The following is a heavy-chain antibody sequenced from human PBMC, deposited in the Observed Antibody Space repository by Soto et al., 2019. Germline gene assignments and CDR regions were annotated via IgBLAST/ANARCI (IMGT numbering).Heavy chain of an antibody. J-gene: IGHJ4*02. Sequence: SETLSLTCTVSGGSISTYYWSWIRQPPGKGLEWIGFIYYDGRTNFNPSLKSRVSIFVDTSKNQFSLKLNSVTAADTAVYFCARGEPYYYDTSGFEYIDYFDFWGRVIPVTVSS. V-gene: IGHV4-59*12. CDR3: ARGEPYYYDTSGFEYIDYFDF. CDR1: GGSISTYY. D-gene: IGHD3-22*01. CDR2: IYYDGRT.